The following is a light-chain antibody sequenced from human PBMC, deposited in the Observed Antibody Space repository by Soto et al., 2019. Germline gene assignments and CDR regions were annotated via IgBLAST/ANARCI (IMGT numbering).Light chain of an antibody. V-gene: IGKV3-20*01. J-gene: IGKJ1*01. CDR2: ATS. Sequence: EIGLTQAPGTLSSSPGERATLSCRASQSIDNRYFAGYQHKPGQAPRLLIYATSSRATGIPDRFGGSGAGTDYTLTINRLEPEEFAVYYCQQYFASSWTFGQGTKVDIK. CDR3: QQYFASSWT. CDR1: QSIDNRY.